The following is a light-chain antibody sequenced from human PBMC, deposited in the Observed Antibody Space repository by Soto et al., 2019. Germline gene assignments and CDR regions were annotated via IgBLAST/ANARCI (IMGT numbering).Light chain of an antibody. CDR3: QQYNNWPPTA. CDR2: GAS. CDR1: QSVSSN. J-gene: IGKJ1*01. Sequence: EIVMTQSPATLSVSPGERATLSCRASQSVSSNLAWYQQKPGQAPRLLIYGASTRATGIPARFSGSGSGTAFTLSISSLQSEDFAVYYWQQYNNWPPTAVGQGTKVDIK. V-gene: IGKV3-15*01.